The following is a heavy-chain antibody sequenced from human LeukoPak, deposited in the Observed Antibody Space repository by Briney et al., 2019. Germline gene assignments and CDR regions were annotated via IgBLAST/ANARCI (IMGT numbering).Heavy chain of an antibody. D-gene: IGHD3-16*01. CDR1: GGTFSSYA. CDR2: IIPILGIA. Sequence: SVKVSCKASGGTFSSYAISWVRQAPGQGLEWMGRIIPILGIANYAQKFQGRVTITADKSTSTAYMELRSLRSDDTAVYYCARVGVMITFGGVMDDSYYFDYWGQGTLVTVSS. CDR3: ARVGVMITFGGVMDDSYYFDY. V-gene: IGHV1-69*04. J-gene: IGHJ4*02.